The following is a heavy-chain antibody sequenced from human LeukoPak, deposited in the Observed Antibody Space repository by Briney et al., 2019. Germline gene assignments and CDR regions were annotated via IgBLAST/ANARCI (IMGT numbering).Heavy chain of an antibody. J-gene: IGHJ4*02. CDR1: GYTFTGYG. Sequence: ASVKVSCKASGYTFTGYGISWVRQAPGQGLEWMVWITTYNGNTNFAQKVQGRDTMTTDTSTSTAYMELRSLRSDDTAVYYCARCILATCRYLPSFDFWGQGTLVTVSS. D-gene: IGHD3-3*02. CDR2: ITTYNGNT. V-gene: IGHV1-18*01. CDR3: ARCILATCRYLPSFDF.